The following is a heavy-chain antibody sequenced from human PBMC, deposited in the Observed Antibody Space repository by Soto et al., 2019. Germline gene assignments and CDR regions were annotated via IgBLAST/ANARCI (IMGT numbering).Heavy chain of an antibody. V-gene: IGHV1-18*01. CDR3: ARTDYIWGSYRYEAASFDP. D-gene: IGHD3-16*02. Sequence: GASVKVSCKASGYTFTSYGISWVRQAPGQGLEWMGWISAYNGNTNYAQKLQGRVTMTTDTSTSTAYMEMRSLRSDDTAVYYCARTDYIWGSYRYEAASFDPWGQGTLVTVSS. J-gene: IGHJ5*02. CDR1: GYTFTSYG. CDR2: ISAYNGNT.